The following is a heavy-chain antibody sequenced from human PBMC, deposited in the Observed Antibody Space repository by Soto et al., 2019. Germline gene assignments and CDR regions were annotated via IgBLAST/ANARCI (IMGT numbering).Heavy chain of an antibody. CDR1: GFTFCSYA. V-gene: IGHV3-23*01. Sequence: GGSLRISCAASGFTFCSYALSWVRQAPGKGLEWVSAISGSGGSTYYADSVKGRFTISRDNSKNTLYLQMNSLRAEDTAVYYCAKEAHVGYSYGYPYWGQGTLVTVSS. CDR2: ISGSGGST. CDR3: AKEAHVGYSYGYPY. D-gene: IGHD5-18*01. J-gene: IGHJ4*02.